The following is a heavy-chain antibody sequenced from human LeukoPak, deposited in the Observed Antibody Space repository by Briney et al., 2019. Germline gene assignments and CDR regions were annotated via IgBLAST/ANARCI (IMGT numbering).Heavy chain of an antibody. CDR1: GFTFDDYA. V-gene: IGHV3-9*01. CDR3: AKDGSTSGLQRHFHS. J-gene: IGHJ4*02. Sequence: GRSLRLSCAASGFTFDDYAMHWVWQAPGKGLEWVSGINWNSGSIDYADSVKGRFIMSRDNAKNSLYLQMNSLRAEDTAIYYCAKDGSTSGLQRHFHSWGQGTLVTVS. D-gene: IGHD3-10*01. CDR2: INWNSGSI.